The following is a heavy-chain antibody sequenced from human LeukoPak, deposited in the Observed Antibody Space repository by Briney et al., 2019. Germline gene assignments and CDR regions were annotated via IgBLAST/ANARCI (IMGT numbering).Heavy chain of an antibody. CDR3: ARGGGYASPIGY. CDR2: IYHSGST. J-gene: IGHJ4*02. V-gene: IGHV4-59*01. Sequence: PSETLSLTCTLSGGSISTYCWSWIRQPPGKGLEWIGYIYHSGSTNYNPSLKSRVTISVDTSKNQFSLKLSSVTAADTAVYYCARGGGYASPIGYWGQGALVTVPS. D-gene: IGHD5-12*01. CDR1: GGSISTYC.